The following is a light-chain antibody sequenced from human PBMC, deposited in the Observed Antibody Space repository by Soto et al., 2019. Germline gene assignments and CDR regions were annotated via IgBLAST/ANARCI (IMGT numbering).Light chain of an antibody. J-gene: IGKJ1*01. Sequence: EIEMTQSPASLSASLGERATISCRGSQSVSSNLAWYQQKPGQAPRLLIFGASTRATGIPARFSGSGSGSEFTLTISSLQSEDFAAYYCQHNYTCPPTFGQGTKVDI. CDR2: GAS. V-gene: IGKV3-15*01. CDR3: QHNYTCPPT. CDR1: QSVSSN.